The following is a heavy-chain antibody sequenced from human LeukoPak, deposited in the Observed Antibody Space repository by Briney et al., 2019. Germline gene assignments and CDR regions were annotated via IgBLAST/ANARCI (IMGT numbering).Heavy chain of an antibody. J-gene: IGHJ4*02. D-gene: IGHD4-17*01. CDR3: AGGPPTVIHYFDH. V-gene: IGHV3-23*01. CDR2: IGSSGGST. CDR1: GFTFSIYA. Sequence: GGSLRLSCAASGFTFSIYAMTWVRQAPGKGLEWVSAIGSSGGSTYYADSVQGRFTVSRDNSKNTLYLQMNSLRAEDTAVYYCAGGPPTVIHYFDHWGQGTLVTVSS.